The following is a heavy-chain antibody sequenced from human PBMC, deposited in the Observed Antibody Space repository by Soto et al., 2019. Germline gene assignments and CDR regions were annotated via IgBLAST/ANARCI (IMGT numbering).Heavy chain of an antibody. CDR3: ARVGRPYCGGDCYPYAFYI. J-gene: IGHJ3*02. V-gene: IGHV4-4*02. Sequence: QVQLQESGPGLVTPSGTLSLTCAVSGGSIRSSNWWSWVRQPPGKGLEWIGAIYHSRSTNYNPSLKIRVTISVDKSKNQFSLKLSSVTAADTAVYYCARVGRPYCGGDCYPYAFYIWGHETMVTVAS. CDR1: GGSIRSSNW. D-gene: IGHD2-21*02. CDR2: IYHSRST.